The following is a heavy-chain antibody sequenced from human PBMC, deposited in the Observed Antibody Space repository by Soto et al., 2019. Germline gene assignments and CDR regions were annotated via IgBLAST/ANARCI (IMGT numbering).Heavy chain of an antibody. CDR3: ARDAQYNWNDDPRWFDP. Sequence: VASVKVSCKASGYTFTSYGISWVRQAPGQGLEWMGWISAYNGNTNYAQKLQGRVTMTTDTSTSTAYMELRSLRSDDTAVYYCARDAQYNWNDDPRWFDPWGQGTLVTVSS. CDR1: GYTFTSYG. V-gene: IGHV1-18*01. CDR2: ISAYNGNT. J-gene: IGHJ5*02. D-gene: IGHD1-1*01.